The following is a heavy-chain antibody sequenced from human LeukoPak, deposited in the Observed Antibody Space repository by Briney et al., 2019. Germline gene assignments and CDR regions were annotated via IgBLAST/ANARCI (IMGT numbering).Heavy chain of an antibody. Sequence: PSETLPLTCAVYGGSFSGYYWSWIRQPPGKGLEWIGEINHSGSTNYNPSLKSRVTISVDTSKNQFSLKLSSVTAADTAVYYCARYPRTWLQSGTAFDTWGQGTMVTVSS. V-gene: IGHV4-34*01. CDR1: GGSFSGYY. D-gene: IGHD5-12*01. CDR3: ARYPRTWLQSGTAFDT. CDR2: INHSGST. J-gene: IGHJ3*02.